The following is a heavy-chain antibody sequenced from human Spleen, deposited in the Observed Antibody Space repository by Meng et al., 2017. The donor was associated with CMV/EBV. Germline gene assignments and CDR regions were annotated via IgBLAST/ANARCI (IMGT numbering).Heavy chain of an antibody. V-gene: IGHV1-69*06. CDR2: IIPIFGTA. CDR3: ATIRGLLITFYLES. Sequence: SVKVSCKASGYTFTGYYMHWVRQAPGQGLEWMGGIIPIFGTANYAQNFQGRVTVSADKSTTTAYMELSNLKSEDTAIYYCATIRGLLITFYLESWGQGTLVTVSS. J-gene: IGHJ4*02. CDR1: GYTFTGYY. D-gene: IGHD1-14*01.